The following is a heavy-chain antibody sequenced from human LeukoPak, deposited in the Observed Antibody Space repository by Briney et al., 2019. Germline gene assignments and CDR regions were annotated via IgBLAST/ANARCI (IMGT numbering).Heavy chain of an antibody. J-gene: IGHJ4*02. D-gene: IGHD1-1*01. CDR1: GDSISSYY. Sequence: SETLSLTCTVSGDSISSYYWSWIRQPPGKGLEWIGYIYYSGSTNYNPSLKSRVTISVDTSKNQFSLKLSSVTAADTAVYYCARDLETGTFDYWGQGTLVTVSS. V-gene: IGHV4-59*01. CDR3: ARDLETGTFDY. CDR2: IYYSGST.